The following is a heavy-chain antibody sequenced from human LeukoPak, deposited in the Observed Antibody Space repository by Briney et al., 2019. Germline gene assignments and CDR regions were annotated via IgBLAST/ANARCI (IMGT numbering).Heavy chain of an antibody. J-gene: IGHJ3*02. CDR2: TRNDESNK. D-gene: IGHD2-2*01. CDR3: AKVQYQLLTFVAFDI. CDR1: GFRFSSYG. Sequence: GGSLRLSYAASGFRFSSYGMHWVRQAPGKGLEWVAFTRNDESNKYHADSVKGRFTISRDNSKNTLYLQMNSLRAEDTAVYYCAKVQYQLLTFVAFDIWGQGTMVTVSS. V-gene: IGHV3-30*02.